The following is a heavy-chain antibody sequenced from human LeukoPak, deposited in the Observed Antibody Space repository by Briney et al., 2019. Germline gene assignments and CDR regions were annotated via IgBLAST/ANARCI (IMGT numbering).Heavy chain of an antibody. CDR1: GGTFSSYA. J-gene: IGHJ5*02. V-gene: IGHV1-69*05. Sequence: GASVKVSCKASGGTFSSYAISWVRQAPGQGLEWMGGIIPIFGTANYAQKFQGRVTMTRDTSTSTVYMELSSLRSEDTAVYYCARGSGLHDTPIVGNWFDPWGQGTLVTVSS. CDR2: IIPIFGTA. CDR3: ARGSGLHDTPIVGNWFDP. D-gene: IGHD3-22*01.